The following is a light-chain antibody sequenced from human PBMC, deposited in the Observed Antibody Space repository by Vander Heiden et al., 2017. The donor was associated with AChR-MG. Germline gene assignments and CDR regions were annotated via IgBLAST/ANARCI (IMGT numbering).Light chain of an antibody. Sequence: DIQMTQSPSSLPASVGDRVTITCQASQDISNYLNWYQQKPGKAPKLLIYDASNLETGVPSRFSGSGSGTDFTFTISSLQAEDIATYYCRQYDNLPPTFGQGTKVEIK. CDR3: RQYDNLPPT. CDR1: QDISNY. J-gene: IGKJ2*01. CDR2: DAS. V-gene: IGKV1-33*01.